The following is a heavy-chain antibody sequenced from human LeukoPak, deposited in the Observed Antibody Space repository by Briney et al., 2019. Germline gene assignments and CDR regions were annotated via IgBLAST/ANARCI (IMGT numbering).Heavy chain of an antibody. J-gene: IGHJ4*02. CDR1: GFTFSSYA. CDR3: AKVGLTMVRGVISYFDY. V-gene: IGHV3-23*01. Sequence: GGSLRLSCAASGFTFSSYAMSWVRQAPGKGLEWVSAISGSGGSTYYADSVKGRFTISRDNSKNTLYLQMNSLRAEDTAVYYCAKVGLTMVRGVISYFDYWGQGTLVNVSS. CDR2: ISGSGGST. D-gene: IGHD3-10*01.